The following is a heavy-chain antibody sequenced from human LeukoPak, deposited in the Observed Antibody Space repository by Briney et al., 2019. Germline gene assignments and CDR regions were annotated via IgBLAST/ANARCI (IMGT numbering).Heavy chain of an antibody. CDR3: ARRSPGLPFGY. CDR1: GGSFSGYY. V-gene: IGHV4-34*01. J-gene: IGHJ4*02. Sequence: SETLSLTCAVYGGSFSGYYWSWIRQPPGKGLEWIGEINHSGSTNYNPSLKSRVTISVDTSKNQFSLKLSSVTAADTAVYYCARRSPGLPFGYWGQGTLVTVSS. D-gene: IGHD3-16*01. CDR2: INHSGST.